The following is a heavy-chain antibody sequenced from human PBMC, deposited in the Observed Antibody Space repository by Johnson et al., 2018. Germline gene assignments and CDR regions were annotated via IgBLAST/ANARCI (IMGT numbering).Heavy chain of an antibody. Sequence: QVQLQQWGAGLVKPSETLSLTCAVYGGSFSGYYWSWIRQPPGKGLAWIGETNNRGSSNYNPSLKSRVTISVDTPKKQFSLTLSSVTAADTAIYYCARVDYSGADYDAFDIWGQGTMVTVSS. CDR1: GGSFSGYY. D-gene: IGHD1-26*01. J-gene: IGHJ3*02. CDR3: ARVDYSGADYDAFDI. V-gene: IGHV4-34*01. CDR2: TNNRGSS.